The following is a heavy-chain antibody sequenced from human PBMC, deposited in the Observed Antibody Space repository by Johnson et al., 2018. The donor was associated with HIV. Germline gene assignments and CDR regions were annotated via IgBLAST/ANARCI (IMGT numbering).Heavy chain of an antibody. Sequence: LVQPGGSLRLSCVASGFTFSDYYMSWIRQAPGKGLEWVSYISSSGSTIYYADSVKGRFTISRDNAKNSLYLQMNSLRAEDTAVYYCARTPSLPGAFDIWGQGTMVTVSS. V-gene: IGHV3-11*04. CDR2: ISSSGSTI. J-gene: IGHJ3*02. CDR3: ARTPSLPGAFDI. CDR1: GFTFSDYY.